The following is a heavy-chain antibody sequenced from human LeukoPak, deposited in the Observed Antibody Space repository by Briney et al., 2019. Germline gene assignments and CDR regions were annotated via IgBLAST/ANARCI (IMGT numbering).Heavy chain of an antibody. J-gene: IGHJ4*02. CDR2: INHSGST. Sequence: SETLSLTCAVYGGSFSGYYWSWIRQPPGKGLEWIGEINHSGSTNYNPSLKSRVAISVDTSKNQFSLKLSSVTAADTAVYYCARGGRITIFPFDYWGQGTLVTVSS. D-gene: IGHD3-9*01. CDR1: GGSFSGYY. CDR3: ARGGRITIFPFDY. V-gene: IGHV4-34*01.